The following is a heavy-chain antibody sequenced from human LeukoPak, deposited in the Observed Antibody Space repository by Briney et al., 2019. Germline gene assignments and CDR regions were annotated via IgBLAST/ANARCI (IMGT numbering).Heavy chain of an antibody. CDR3: SKGVGSSWLVTAFDI. V-gene: IGHV3-9*01. CDR2: VSWNIGTT. D-gene: IGHD6-13*01. Sequence: QPGGSLRLSCAASGFTFDDYAMHWVRQPPGKGLEWVSGVSWNIGTTGYADSVKGRFTISRDNAKNSLYLQMNSLRAEDTALYYCSKGVGSSWLVTAFDIWGHGTMVTVSS. J-gene: IGHJ3*02. CDR1: GFTFDDYA.